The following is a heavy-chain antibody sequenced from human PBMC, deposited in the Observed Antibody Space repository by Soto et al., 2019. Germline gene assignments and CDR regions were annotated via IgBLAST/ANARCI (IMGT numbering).Heavy chain of an antibody. CDR2: IIPIFGTA. D-gene: IGHD6-13*01. CDR1: GGTFSSYA. V-gene: IGHV1-69*13. CDR3: ARGSEAAAGTRPWYFDY. Sequence: SVKVSCKASGGTFSSYAISWVRQAPGQGLEWMGGIIPIFGTANYAQKFQGRVTITADESTSTAYMELSSLRSEDTAVYYCARGSEAAAGTRPWYFDYWGQGTLVTVSS. J-gene: IGHJ4*02.